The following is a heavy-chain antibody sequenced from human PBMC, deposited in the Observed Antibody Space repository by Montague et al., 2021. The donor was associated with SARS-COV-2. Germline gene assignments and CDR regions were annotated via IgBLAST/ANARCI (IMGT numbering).Heavy chain of an antibody. V-gene: IGHV4-39*01. CDR3: ARHASYDYSKDLYYYYYYGMDV. CDR1: GGSISSSSCY. Sequence: SETLSLTCTVSGGSISSSSCYWGWIRQPPEKGLEWIGSIYYSGSTYYNPSLKSRVPISADTSKNQFSLKLSSVTAADTAVYYCARHASYDYSKDLYYYYYYGMDVWGQGTTVTVSS. J-gene: IGHJ6*02. D-gene: IGHD4-11*01. CDR2: IYYSGST.